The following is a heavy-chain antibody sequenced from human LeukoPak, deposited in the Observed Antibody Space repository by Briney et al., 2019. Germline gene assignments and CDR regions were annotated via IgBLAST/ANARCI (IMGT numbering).Heavy chain of an antibody. CDR3: ARQGVYFSDSSAFYY. CDR2: IYPGDSDV. Sequence: GESLKISCKGSGYRFTNYCIGWVRQMPGKGLELMGSIYPGDSDVRYSPSFQGQVTISADKSFTTAYLQWRSLMASDTAIYYCARQGVYFSDSSAFYYWGQGTRVTVSS. D-gene: IGHD3-22*01. CDR1: GYRFTNYC. V-gene: IGHV5-51*01. J-gene: IGHJ4*02.